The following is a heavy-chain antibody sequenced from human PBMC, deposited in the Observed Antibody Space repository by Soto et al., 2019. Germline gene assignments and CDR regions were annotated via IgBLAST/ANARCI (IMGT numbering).Heavy chain of an antibody. V-gene: IGHV4-31*03. CDR2: IYYSGST. Sequence: QVQLQESGPGLVKPSQTLSLTCSVSGGSISSGSYYWSWIRQHPGKGLEWVGHIYYSGSTYYNPSLKSRVTISLDTSENQFSLKLSSVTAADTAVYYCARVEHYDLWSSYWGGHFDYWGQGTLVTVSS. J-gene: IGHJ4*02. CDR3: ARVEHYDLWSSYWGGHFDY. CDR1: GGSISSGSYY. D-gene: IGHD3-3*01.